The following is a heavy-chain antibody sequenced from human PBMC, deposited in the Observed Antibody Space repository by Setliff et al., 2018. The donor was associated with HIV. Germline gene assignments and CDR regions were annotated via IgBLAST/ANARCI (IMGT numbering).Heavy chain of an antibody. Sequence: SETLSLTCTVSGGSISSGAYFWSWIRQHPGKGLEWIGHIYYSGSTYYNPSLKSRVTISVDTSKNQFSLKVSSVTAADTALYYCARDTQYIGYVGYFDLWGRGTLVTVSS. CDR2: IYYSGST. J-gene: IGHJ2*01. CDR1: GGSISSGAYF. D-gene: IGHD5-12*01. CDR3: ARDTQYIGYVGYFDL. V-gene: IGHV4-31*03.